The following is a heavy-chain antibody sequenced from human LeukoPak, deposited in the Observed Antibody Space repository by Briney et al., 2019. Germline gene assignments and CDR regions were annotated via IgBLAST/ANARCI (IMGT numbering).Heavy chain of an antibody. CDR1: GGSFSGYY. D-gene: IGHD6-13*01. J-gene: IGHJ6*02. CDR2: INHSGST. Sequence: SETLSLTCAVYGGSFSGYYWSWIRQPPGKGLEWIGEINHSGSTNYNPSLKSRVTISVDTSKNQFSLKLSSVTAADTAVYYCARAGAAAGKTKLDYYYYGMDVWGQGTTVTVSS. CDR3: ARAGAAAGKTKLDYYYYGMDV. V-gene: IGHV4-34*01.